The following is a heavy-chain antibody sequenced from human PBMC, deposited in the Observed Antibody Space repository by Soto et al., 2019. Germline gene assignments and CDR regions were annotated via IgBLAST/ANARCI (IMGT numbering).Heavy chain of an antibody. J-gene: IGHJ4*02. CDR1: GGTFSSYT. V-gene: IGHV1-69*02. CDR2: IIPILGIA. CDR3: AYQESTLFDY. Sequence: QVQLVQSGAEVKKPGSSVKVSCKASGGTFSSYTISWVRQAPGQGLEWMGRIIPILGIANYAQKFQGRVTITAYKSTSTAYMELSSLRAEDTAVYYCAYQESTLFDYWGQGTLVTVSS. D-gene: IGHD3-10*01.